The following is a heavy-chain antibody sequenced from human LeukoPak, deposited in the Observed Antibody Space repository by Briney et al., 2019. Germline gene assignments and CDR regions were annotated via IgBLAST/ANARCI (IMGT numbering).Heavy chain of an antibody. Sequence: SETLCLTCTVSGGSISSGDYYWSWIRQPPGKGLEWIGYIYYSGSTYYNPSLKSRVTISVDTSKNQFSLKLSSVTAADTAVYYCARDDYGAAHFDYWGQGTLVTVSS. CDR3: ARDDYGAAHFDY. CDR2: IYYSGST. CDR1: GGSISSGDYY. D-gene: IGHD4-17*01. V-gene: IGHV4-30-4*01. J-gene: IGHJ4*02.